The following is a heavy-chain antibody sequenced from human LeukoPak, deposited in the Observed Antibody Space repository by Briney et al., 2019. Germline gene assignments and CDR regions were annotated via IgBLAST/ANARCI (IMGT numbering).Heavy chain of an antibody. CDR3: AKGAGYNAVRCVDC. CDR2: ITGSAGST. J-gene: IGHJ1*01. CDR1: GFTFSNFA. Sequence: GGSLRLSCAASGFTFSNFAMNWVRQAPGKGLDWVSVITGSAGSTYYADSVKGRFTISRDNSKNTLYLQMDGLRAEDTAVYFCAKGAGYNAVRCVDCWGQGTLVTVSS. V-gene: IGHV3-23*01. D-gene: IGHD5-24*01.